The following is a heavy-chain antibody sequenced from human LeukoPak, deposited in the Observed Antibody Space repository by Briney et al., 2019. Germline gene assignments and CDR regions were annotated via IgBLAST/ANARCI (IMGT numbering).Heavy chain of an antibody. CDR2: MNPNSGNT. Sequence: ASVKVSCKASGYTFTSYDINWVRQATGQGLEWMGWMNPNSGNTGYAQKFQGRVTMTRNTSISTAYMELSSLRSEDTAVYYCARFDSVMTYYYGSSGYSTDYWGQGTLVTVSS. CDR3: ARFDSVMTYYYGSSGYSTDY. V-gene: IGHV1-8*01. CDR1: GYTFTSYD. J-gene: IGHJ4*02. D-gene: IGHD3-22*01.